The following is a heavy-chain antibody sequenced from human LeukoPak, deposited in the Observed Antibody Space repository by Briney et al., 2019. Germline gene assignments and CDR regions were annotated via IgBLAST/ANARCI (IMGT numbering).Heavy chain of an antibody. CDR3: ARVLSTAWCSNYGPEFDY. J-gene: IGHJ4*02. V-gene: IGHV4-39*07. Sequence: SETLSLTCTVSGGSISSSSYYWGWIRQPPGKGLEWIGSIYYSGSTYYNPSLKSRVTISVDTSKNQFSLKLSSVTAADTAVYYCARVLSTAWCSNYGPEFDYWGQGTLVTVSS. CDR2: IYYSGST. CDR1: GGSISSSSYY. D-gene: IGHD4-11*01.